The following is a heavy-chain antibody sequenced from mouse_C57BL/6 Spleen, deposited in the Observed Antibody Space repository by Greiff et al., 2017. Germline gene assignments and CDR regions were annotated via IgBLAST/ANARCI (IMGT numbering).Heavy chain of an antibody. CDR1: GYTFTSYW. V-gene: IGHV1-53*01. D-gene: IGHD1-1*01. CDR2: INPGNGGT. CDR3: ARGHYGRSFWVGY. Sequence: QVQLQQPGTELVKPGASVKLSCKASGYTFTSYWMPWVKQRPGQGLEWIGNINPGNGGTNYNEKFKSKATLTVDKSSSTAYMQLSSLTSEDSAVYYCARGHYGRSFWVGYGGQGTLVTVSA. J-gene: IGHJ3*01.